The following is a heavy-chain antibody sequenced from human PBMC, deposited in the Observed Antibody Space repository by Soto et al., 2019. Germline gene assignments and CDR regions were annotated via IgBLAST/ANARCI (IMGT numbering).Heavy chain of an antibody. J-gene: IGHJ4*02. CDR3: SRENWFQDF. Sequence: EVQLVESGGGLVQPGGSLRPSLAASGFTFTAYYMTWVRQAPGKGLEWVASIKKDGSEQYYVDSVKGRFTISRDNAKNSLYLQMNSLRAGDTALYYCSRENWFQDFWGQGTLVTVSS. CDR2: IKKDGSEQ. CDR1: GFTFTAYY. D-gene: IGHD3-10*01. V-gene: IGHV3-7*03.